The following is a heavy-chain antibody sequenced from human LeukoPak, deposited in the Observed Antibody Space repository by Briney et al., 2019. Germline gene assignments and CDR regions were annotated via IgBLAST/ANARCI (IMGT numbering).Heavy chain of an antibody. CDR1: GGSISSYY. CDR3: ARVSDYGGGIGY. D-gene: IGHD4-23*01. J-gene: IGHJ4*02. Sequence: SETLSLTCTVSGGSISSYYWSWIRQPPGKGLEWIGYIYYSGSTNYNPSLKSRVTISVDTSKNQFSLKLSSVTAADTAVYYCARVSDYGGGIGYWGQGTLVTVYS. CDR2: IYYSGST. V-gene: IGHV4-59*01.